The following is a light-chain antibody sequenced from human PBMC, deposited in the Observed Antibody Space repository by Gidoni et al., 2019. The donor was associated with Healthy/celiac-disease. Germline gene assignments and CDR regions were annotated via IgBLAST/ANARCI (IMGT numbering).Light chain of an antibody. CDR3: QQYGSSPYT. V-gene: IGKV3-20*01. CDR2: GAS. J-gene: IGKJ1*01. CDR1: QSVSSSD. Sequence: EIVLTPSPGTLSLSPGERATLSCRASQSVSSSDLAWYQQKPGQAPRLLIYGASSTATGIPDRFSGSGSGTDFTLTISRLEPEDFAVYYCQQYGSSPYTFGQGTKVEIK.